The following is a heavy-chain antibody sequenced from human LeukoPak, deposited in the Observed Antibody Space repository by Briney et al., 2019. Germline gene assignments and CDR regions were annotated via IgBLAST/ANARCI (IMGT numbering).Heavy chain of an antibody. CDR1: GYIFTSHG. CDR3: ARMTKEIGVVFDF. Sequence: ASVKVSCKTSGYIFTSHGITWLRQVRGQGLQWMGWINPNKGNTNYEPRVQGRVTMTTDIYSSTAYMELRGLRSDDTAVYYCARMTKEIGVVFDFWGQGTLVIVSS. J-gene: IGHJ3*01. D-gene: IGHD3-3*01. CDR2: INPNKGNT. V-gene: IGHV1-18*01.